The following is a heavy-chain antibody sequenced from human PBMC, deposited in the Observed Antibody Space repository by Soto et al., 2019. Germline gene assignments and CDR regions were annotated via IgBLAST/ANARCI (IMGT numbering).Heavy chain of an antibody. D-gene: IGHD3-10*01. V-gene: IGHV3-73*01. CDR2: IRDRAYNYAT. CDR3: TRLISAAQDY. CDR1: GFVFKDSS. Sequence: EVLLVESGGGLVQPGGSLKLSCEASGFVFKDSSIHWVCQASGKGLEWVGRIRDRAYNYATAYAASVKGRFTISRDDSNNKAYLQMDSLKTEDTAIYYCTRLISAAQDYWGQGTLVTVSS. J-gene: IGHJ4*02.